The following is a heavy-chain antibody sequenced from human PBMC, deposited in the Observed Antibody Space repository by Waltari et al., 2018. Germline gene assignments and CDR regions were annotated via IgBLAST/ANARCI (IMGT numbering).Heavy chain of an antibody. V-gene: IGHV4-39*07. Sequence: QLQLQESGPGLVKPSETLSLTCTVSGRSLSSRSYYWGCLRQPPGKGLEWIGSIYYSGSTDYNPSLKSRVTISVDTSKNQVSLKLSSVTAADTAVYYCAGGPHSGYDESPPNRPFDYWGQGTLVTVSS. J-gene: IGHJ4*02. D-gene: IGHD5-12*01. CDR2: IYYSGST. CDR3: AGGPHSGYDESPPNRPFDY. CDR1: GRSLSSRSYY.